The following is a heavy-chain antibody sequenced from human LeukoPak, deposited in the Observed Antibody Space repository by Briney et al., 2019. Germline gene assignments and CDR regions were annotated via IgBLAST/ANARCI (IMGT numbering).Heavy chain of an antibody. D-gene: IGHD3-22*01. CDR1: GGSISNYY. V-gene: IGHV4-59*12. CDR3: AKYGSYYDSSGYLSQSPPYWYFDL. Sequence: PSETLSLTCNVSGGSISNYYWSWIRQPPGKGLEWIGYIYYSGSTNYNPSLKSRVTISVDTSKNQVSLKLTSVTAADTAVYYCAKYGSYYDSSGYLSQSPPYWYFDLWGRGTLVTVSS. CDR2: IYYSGST. J-gene: IGHJ2*01.